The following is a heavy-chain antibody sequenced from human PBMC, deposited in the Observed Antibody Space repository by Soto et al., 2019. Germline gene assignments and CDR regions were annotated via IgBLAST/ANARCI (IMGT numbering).Heavy chain of an antibody. Sequence: ASVKVSCKASGYTFTSYAMHWVRQAPGQRLEWMGWINAGNGNTKYSQKFQGRVTITRDTSASTAYMELSSLRSEDTATYYCARSYYDSSGYWGTHFDYWGQGTLVTVSS. CDR3: ARSYYDSSGYWGTHFDY. V-gene: IGHV1-3*01. J-gene: IGHJ4*02. CDR2: INAGNGNT. CDR1: GYTFTSYA. D-gene: IGHD3-22*01.